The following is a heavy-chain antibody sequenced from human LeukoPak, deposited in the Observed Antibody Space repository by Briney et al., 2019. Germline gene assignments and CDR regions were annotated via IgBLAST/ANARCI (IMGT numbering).Heavy chain of an antibody. D-gene: IGHD3-22*01. CDR1: GGSISSYY. J-gene: IGHJ4*02. CDR3: ARVAGPPPLIYDSSGYPDY. Sequence: SETLSLTCTVSGGSISSYYWSWIRQPPGKGLEWIGFIYSSGSTNYNPSLKSRVTISVDTSKNQFSLKLSSVTAADTAVYYCARVAGPPPLIYDSSGYPDYWGQGTLVTVSS. CDR2: IYSSGST. V-gene: IGHV4-59*01.